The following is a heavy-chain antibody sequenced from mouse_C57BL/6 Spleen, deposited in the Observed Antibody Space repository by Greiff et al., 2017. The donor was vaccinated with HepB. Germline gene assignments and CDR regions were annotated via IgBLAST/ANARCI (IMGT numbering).Heavy chain of an antibody. D-gene: IGHD2-13*01. CDR2: IYPGSGST. CDR1: GYTFTSYW. J-gene: IGHJ3*01. CDR3: ARLTAAQAWFAY. Sequence: QVQLQQPGAELVKPGASVKMSCKASGYTFTSYWITWVKQRPGQGLEWIGDIYPGSGSTNYNEKFKSKATLTVDTSSSTAYMQLSSLTSEDSAVYYWARLTAAQAWFAYWGQGTLVTVSA. V-gene: IGHV1-55*01.